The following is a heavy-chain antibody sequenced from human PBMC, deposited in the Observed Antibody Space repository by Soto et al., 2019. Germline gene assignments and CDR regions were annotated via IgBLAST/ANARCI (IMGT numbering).Heavy chain of an antibody. CDR1: GGTFSSYA. CDR3: ATREGYCSGGSCYHNYYFDY. V-gene: IGHV1-69*13. J-gene: IGHJ4*02. D-gene: IGHD2-15*01. CDR2: IIPILGTA. Sequence: GASVKVSCKASGGTFSSYAISWVRQAPGQGLEWMGGIIPILGTANYAQKFQGRVTITADESTSTAYMELSSLRSEDTAVYYCATREGYCSGGSCYHNYYFDYWGQGTLVTVSS.